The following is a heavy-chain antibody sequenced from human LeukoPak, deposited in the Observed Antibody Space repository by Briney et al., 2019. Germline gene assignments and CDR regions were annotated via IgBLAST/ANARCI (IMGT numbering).Heavy chain of an antibody. CDR2: IRSRVYGRTT. V-gene: IGHV3-49*04. J-gene: IGHJ4*02. Sequence: GGSLRLSCTTSGYTFGDYGMSWVRQAPGKGLEWVSFIRSRVYGRTTEYAASVKGRFTISRDNSKNTLYLQMNSLRAEDTAVYYCARDSFSRYVDYWGQGTLVTVSS. CDR1: GYTFGDYG. CDR3: ARDSFSRYVDY.